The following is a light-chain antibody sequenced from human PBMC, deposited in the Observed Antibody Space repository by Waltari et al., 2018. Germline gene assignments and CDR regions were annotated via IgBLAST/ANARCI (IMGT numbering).Light chain of an antibody. Sequence: QSVLTQAPSVSGTPGQRVTISCSGTNSNIDSGPVNSYQQFPGMSPKLLLYRNDQRPSGVPDRFSGSKSGTSASLAISGLQSEDEADYYCATWDGRVNGVLFGGGTKVIVL. V-gene: IGLV1-44*01. CDR1: NSNIDSGP. J-gene: IGLJ2*01. CDR2: RND. CDR3: ATWDGRVNGVL.